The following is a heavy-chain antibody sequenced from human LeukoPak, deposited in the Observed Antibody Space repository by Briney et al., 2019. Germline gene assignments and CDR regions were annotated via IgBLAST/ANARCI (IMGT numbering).Heavy chain of an antibody. V-gene: IGHV4-39*07. Sequence: PSETLSLTCTVSGDSISSSGYYYDWIRQPPGKGLEWIGNIYYIGNTWYNPSLKSRVTMSVDTSKKQFSLKLSSVTAADTAVYYCARDSGLGGSSYYYYYYGMDVWGQGTTVTVSS. CDR2: IYYIGNT. J-gene: IGHJ6*02. D-gene: IGHD1-26*01. CDR3: ARDSGLGGSSYYYYYYGMDV. CDR1: GDSISSSGYY.